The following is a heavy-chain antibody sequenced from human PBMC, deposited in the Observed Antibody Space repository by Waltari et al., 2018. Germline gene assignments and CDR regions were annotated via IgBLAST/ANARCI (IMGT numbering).Heavy chain of an antibody. CDR3: TRGGVGYGNFEY. CDR1: GFAFSSYW. J-gene: IGHJ4*02. D-gene: IGHD5-12*01. CDR2: IYTGASDT. Sequence: EVQLVESGGDLVQPGGSLRLSCAASGFAFSSYWMHWVRQTPGKGLVGVPRIYTGASDTYYADSVKGRFTISRDNAKNTLYLQMNSLRVEDTAVYYCTRGGVGYGNFEYWGLGTLVTVSS. V-gene: IGHV3-74*01.